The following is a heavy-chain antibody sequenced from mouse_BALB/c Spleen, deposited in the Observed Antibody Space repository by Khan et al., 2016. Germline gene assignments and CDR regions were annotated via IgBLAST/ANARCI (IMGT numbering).Heavy chain of an antibody. Sequence: QVQLQQSGAELVRPGSSVKISCKASGYAFSSYWMNWVKPRPGQGLEWIGPISPGDGDTNYNGTFKGKATLTADKSSRTAYMQLSSLTSEDSAVSLCARGDGSSDGWGEGTALTVSS. J-gene: IGHJ2*01. CDR3: ARGDGSSDG. CDR1: GYAFSSYW. D-gene: IGHD2-3*01. V-gene: IGHV1-80*01. CDR2: ISPGDGDT.